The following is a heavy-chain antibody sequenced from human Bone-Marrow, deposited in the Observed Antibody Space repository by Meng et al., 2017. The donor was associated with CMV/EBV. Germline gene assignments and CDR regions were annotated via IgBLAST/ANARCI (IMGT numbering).Heavy chain of an antibody. V-gene: IGHV1-69*02. D-gene: IGHD3-3*01. CDR3: AIPTYDFWSGYSSFDY. Sequence: SVKVSCKASGGTFSSYTISWVRQAPGQGLEWMGRIIPILGIANYAQKFQGRVTITADKSTSTAYMELSSLRSEDTAVYYCAIPTYDFWSGYSSFDYWGQGTLVTVSS. CDR2: IIPILGIA. CDR1: GGTFSSYT. J-gene: IGHJ4*02.